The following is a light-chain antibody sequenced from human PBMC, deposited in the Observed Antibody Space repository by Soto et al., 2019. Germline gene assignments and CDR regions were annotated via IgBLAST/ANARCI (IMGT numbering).Light chain of an antibody. CDR2: EVS. V-gene: IGLV2-8*01. CDR3: SSYAGSNNFVV. CDR1: SSNIGNKY. Sequence: QSVLTQPPSVSAAPGQKVTISCSGSSSNIGNKYVSWYQQHPGKAPKLMIYEVSKRPSGVPDRFSGSKSGNTASLTVSGLQAEDEADYYCSSYAGSNNFVVFGGGTKLTVL. J-gene: IGLJ2*01.